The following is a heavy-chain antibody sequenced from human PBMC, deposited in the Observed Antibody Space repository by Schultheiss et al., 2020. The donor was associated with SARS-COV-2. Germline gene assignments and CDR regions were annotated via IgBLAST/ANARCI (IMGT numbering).Heavy chain of an antibody. CDR3: TRGNDFWSGYSTGY. D-gene: IGHD3-3*01. V-gene: IGHV3-49*04. CDR2: IRSKAYGGTT. J-gene: IGHJ4*02. Sequence: GESLKISCTASGFTFGDYAMSWVRQAPGKRLEWVGFIRSKAYGGTTEYAASVKGRFTISRVDSKSIAYLQMNSLKTEDTAVYYCTRGNDFWSGYSTGYWGQGTLVTVSS. CDR1: GFTFGDYA.